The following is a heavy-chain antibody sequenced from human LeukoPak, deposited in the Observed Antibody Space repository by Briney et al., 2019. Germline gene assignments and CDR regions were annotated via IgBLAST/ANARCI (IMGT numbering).Heavy chain of an antibody. V-gene: IGHV4-39*07. D-gene: IGHD6-19*01. CDR1: GGSISSSSYY. CDR2: IYHSGST. Sequence: PSETLSLTCTVSGGSISSSSYYWGWIRQPPGKGLEWIGEIYHSGSTNYNPSLKSRVTISVDKSKNQFSLKLSSVTAADTAVYYCARVPGVAGIHAFDIWGQGTMVTVSS. J-gene: IGHJ3*02. CDR3: ARVPGVAGIHAFDI.